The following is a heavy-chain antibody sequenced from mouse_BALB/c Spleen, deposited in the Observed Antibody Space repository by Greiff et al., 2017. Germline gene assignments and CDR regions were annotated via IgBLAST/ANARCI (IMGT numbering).Heavy chain of an antibody. CDR2: IWAGGST. Sequence: VQLQESGPGLVAPSQSLSITCTVSGFSLTSYGVHWVRQPPGKGLEWLGVIWAGGSTNYNSALMSRLSISKDNSKSQVFLKMNSLQTDDTAMYYCARDGNYGVFYAMDYWGQGTSVTVSS. V-gene: IGHV2-9*02. J-gene: IGHJ4*01. CDR3: ARDGNYGVFYAMDY. D-gene: IGHD2-1*01. CDR1: GFSLTSYG.